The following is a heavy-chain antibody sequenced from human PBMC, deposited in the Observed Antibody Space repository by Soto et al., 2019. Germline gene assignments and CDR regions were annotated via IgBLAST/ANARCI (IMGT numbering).Heavy chain of an antibody. J-gene: IGHJ6*02. CDR1: GYTFTNYW. CDR3: AASILHYGMDV. V-gene: IGHV5-51*01. Sequence: GESLKISCKGSGYTFTNYWIGWVRQMPGKGLEWMGIIYPGDSDTKYNPSFQGQVTISADKSITTTYPRWTSLKASDTAIYYCAASILHYGMDVCGQGTTVTVSS. CDR2: IYPGDSDT.